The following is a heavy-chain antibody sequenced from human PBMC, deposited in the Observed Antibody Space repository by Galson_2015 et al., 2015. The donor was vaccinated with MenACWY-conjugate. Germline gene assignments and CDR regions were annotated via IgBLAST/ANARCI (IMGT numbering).Heavy chain of an antibody. V-gene: IGHV3-23*01. J-gene: IGHJ4*02. CDR2: ISASGGSP. CDR3: AKVHCTSTTCPPDY. Sequence: SLRLSCAAYGFSFRSYAMSWLRQGPGKGLQWVSSISASGGSPSYANSVKGRFAISRGNSRNTLSLQMSSLRAEDTALYYCAKVHCTSTTCPPDYWGRGTLVTVSS. D-gene: IGHD2-2*01. CDR1: GFSFRSYA.